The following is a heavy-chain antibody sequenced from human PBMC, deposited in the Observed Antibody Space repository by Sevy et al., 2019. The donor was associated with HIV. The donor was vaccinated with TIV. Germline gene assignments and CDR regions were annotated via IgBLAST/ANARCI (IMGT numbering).Heavy chain of an antibody. V-gene: IGHV3-21*01. CDR2: ISSSSSYI. J-gene: IGHJ3*02. CDR1: GFTFSSYS. D-gene: IGHD3-22*01. CDR3: ARDPYYDSSGYYHAGDAFDI. Sequence: GGSLRLSCAASGFTFSSYSMNWVRQAPGKGLEWVSSISSSSSYIYYADSVKGRFNISRDNAKNSLYLQMNSLRAEDTAVYYCARDPYYDSSGYYHAGDAFDIWGQGTMVTVSS.